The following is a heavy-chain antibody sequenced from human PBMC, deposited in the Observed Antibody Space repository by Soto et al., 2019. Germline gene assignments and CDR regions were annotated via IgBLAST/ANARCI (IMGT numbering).Heavy chain of an antibody. V-gene: IGHV4-31*03. Sequence: QVQLQGSGPRLVKPSQTLSLTCSVSGASISSGAYFWTWIRHHPGKGLEWIGYIYYSVSTSYTYQTPPLQSRVTISVDTTKNLFSLRLTSVTAADTAPYYCARDKGPDAYGQTRIRDYASGMDGWGQGTGVIVSS. CDR2: IYYSVST. J-gene: IGHJ6*01. CDR1: GASISSGAYF. D-gene: IGHD3-10*01. CDR3: ARDKGPDAYGQTRIRDYASGMDG.